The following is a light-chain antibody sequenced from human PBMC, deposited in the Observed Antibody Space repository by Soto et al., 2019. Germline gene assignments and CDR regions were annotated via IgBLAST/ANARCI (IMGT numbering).Light chain of an antibody. CDR3: SAYTARSTLV. Sequence: QSALTQPASVSGSPGQSITISCTGTRSDVGGYKSVAWYQHNPGKAPKLMIYEVRNRPSGISSRFSGSRSGNTASLTISGLQSEDEGDYYCSAYTARSTLVFGGGTKLTVL. CDR2: EVR. V-gene: IGLV2-14*01. CDR1: RSDVGGYKS. J-gene: IGLJ3*02.